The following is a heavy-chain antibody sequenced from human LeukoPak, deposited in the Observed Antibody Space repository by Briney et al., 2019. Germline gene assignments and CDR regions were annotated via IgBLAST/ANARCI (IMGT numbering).Heavy chain of an antibody. CDR2: ISGNSFHI. Sequence: GGSLRLSCAASGFTFSSYAMSWVRQAPGKALEWVSSISGNSFHIFYADSVKGRFTISRDNAYKSLYLQLNSLRAEDTAVYYCASGTIVGARGADNWGQGTLVTVSS. CDR3: ASGTIVGARGADN. V-gene: IGHV3-21*01. CDR1: GFTFSSYA. D-gene: IGHD1-26*01. J-gene: IGHJ4*02.